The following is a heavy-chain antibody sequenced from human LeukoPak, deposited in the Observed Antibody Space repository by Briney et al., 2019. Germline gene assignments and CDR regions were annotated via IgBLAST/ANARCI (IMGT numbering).Heavy chain of an antibody. CDR1: GYTFTSYG. Sequence: RASVKVSCKASGYTFTSYGINWVRQAPGQGLEWMGWISAYNGNTNYAQKLQGRVTMTTDTSTSTAYMELRSLRSDDTAVYYCARGDYYGSGTYYKKTVDYWGQGTLVTVSS. CDR3: ARGDYYGSGTYYKKTVDY. CDR2: ISAYNGNT. J-gene: IGHJ4*02. D-gene: IGHD3-10*01. V-gene: IGHV1-18*01.